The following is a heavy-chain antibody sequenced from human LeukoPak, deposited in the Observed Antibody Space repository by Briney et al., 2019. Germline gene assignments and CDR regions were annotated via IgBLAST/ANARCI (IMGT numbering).Heavy chain of an antibody. J-gene: IGHJ4*02. CDR2: ISHDGRTK. V-gene: IGHV3-30*04. Sequence: TGGSLRLSCVVSGFNFDNFAMHWVRQPLGKGLEWVAVISHDGRTKYYADSMKGRITISRDNSKNTLFLQMNNLRGEDTAVYFCARPSPPGDGYNPPDHWGQGTLVTVSS. D-gene: IGHD5-24*01. CDR1: GFNFDNFA. CDR3: ARPSPPGDGYNPPDH.